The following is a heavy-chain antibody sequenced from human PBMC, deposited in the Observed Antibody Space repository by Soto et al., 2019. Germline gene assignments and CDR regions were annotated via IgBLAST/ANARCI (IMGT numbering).Heavy chain of an antibody. Sequence: QVQLQESGPGLVKPSETLSLTCTVSGGSISSYDWSWIRQPAGKGLEWIGRIYTSGSTNYNPSLGSRVSMSVETSKNQFSLKLSSVTAADTGGYYCASGPRYCSGGSCSFWFYPWGQGTLVTVSS. J-gene: IGHJ5*02. CDR2: IYTSGST. D-gene: IGHD2-15*01. CDR1: GGSISSYD. V-gene: IGHV4-4*07. CDR3: ASGPRYCSGGSCSFWFYP.